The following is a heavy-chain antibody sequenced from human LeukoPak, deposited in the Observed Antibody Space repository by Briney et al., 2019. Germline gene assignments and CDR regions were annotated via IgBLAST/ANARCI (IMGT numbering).Heavy chain of an antibody. V-gene: IGHV1-18*01. CDR3: ARSQCSGSTSCYWFFYFDP. Sequence: ASVKVSCKGSGYTFNAHGITWVRQAPGQGLERMGWISGNGGNTDYAEKFQGRVTLTTDTSTSTAYMELRSLTSDDTGVYYCARSQCSGSTSCYWFFYFDPWGQGTLVTVSS. D-gene: IGHD3-10*02. CDR2: ISGNGGNT. J-gene: IGHJ4*02. CDR1: GYTFNAHG.